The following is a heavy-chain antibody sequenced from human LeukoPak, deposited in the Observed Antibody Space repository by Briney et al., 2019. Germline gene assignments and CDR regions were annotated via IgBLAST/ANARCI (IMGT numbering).Heavy chain of an antibody. CDR3: ASFSSGWYSFDY. CDR1: GFTFSSYE. V-gene: IGHV3-48*03. J-gene: IGHJ4*02. Sequence: GGSLRLSCAASGFTFSSYEMNWVRQAPGKGLEWVSYISSSGSTIYYADSVKGQFTISRDNAKNSLYLQMNSLRAEDTAVYYCASFSSGWYSFDYWGQGTLVTVSS. CDR2: ISSSGSTI. D-gene: IGHD6-19*01.